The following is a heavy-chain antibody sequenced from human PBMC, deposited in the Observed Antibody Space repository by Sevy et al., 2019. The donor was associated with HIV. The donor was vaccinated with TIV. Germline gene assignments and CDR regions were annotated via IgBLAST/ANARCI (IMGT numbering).Heavy chain of an antibody. J-gene: IGHJ4*02. CDR3: ARGGILAPRLVDPPDY. CDR1: GFTFRNYA. CDR2: ISYDGDNI. V-gene: IGHV3-30-3*01. Sequence: GGSLRLSCAASGFTFRNYAMHWVRQAPGKGLKWVGLISYDGDNIYYAESVKGRFTISRDTSRKTLSLQMKSLNFEDTGVYFCARGGILAPRLVDPPDYWGPGTLVTVSS. D-gene: IGHD6-6*01.